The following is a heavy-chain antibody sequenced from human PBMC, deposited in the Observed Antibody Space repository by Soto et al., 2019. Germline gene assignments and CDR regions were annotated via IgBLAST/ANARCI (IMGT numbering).Heavy chain of an antibody. CDR3: ASLNPSSWWFDY. D-gene: IGHD6-13*01. CDR2: INHSGST. V-gene: IGHV4-34*01. J-gene: IGHJ4*02. CDR1: GGSFSGYY. Sequence: SETLSLTCAVYGGSFSGYYWGWIRQPPGKGLEWIGEINHSGSTNYNPSLKSRVTISVDTSKNQFSLKLSSVTAADTAVYYCASLNPSSWWFDYWGQGTLVT.